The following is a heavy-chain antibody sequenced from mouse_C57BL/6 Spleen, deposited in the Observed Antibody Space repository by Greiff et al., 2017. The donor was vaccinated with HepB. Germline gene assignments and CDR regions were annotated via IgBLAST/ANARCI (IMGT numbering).Heavy chain of an antibody. CDR2: IDPETGGT. V-gene: IGHV1-15*01. CDR3: TREVTGLFAY. J-gene: IGHJ3*01. Sequence: VKLQESGAELVRPGASVTLSCKASGYTFTDYEMHWVKQTPVHGLEWIGAIDPETGGTAYNQKFKGKAILTADKSSSTAYMELRSLTSEDSAVYYCTREVTGLFAYWGQGTLVTVSA. CDR1: GYTFTDYE. D-gene: IGHD2-1*01.